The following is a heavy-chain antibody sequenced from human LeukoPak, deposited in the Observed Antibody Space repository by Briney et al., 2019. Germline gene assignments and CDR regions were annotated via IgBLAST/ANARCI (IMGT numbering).Heavy chain of an antibody. V-gene: IGHV1-2*02. D-gene: IGHD3-16*02. J-gene: IGHJ5*02. CDR3: ARGGIMITFGGVIVLNWFDP. CDR2: INPNSGGT. Sequence: ASVKVSCKACGYTFTGYYMHWVGQAPGQGLEWMGWINPNSGGTNYAQNFQRRVNMTRDTSISTAYMELSRLRSDDTAVYYCARGGIMITFGGVIVLNWFDPWGQGTLVTVSS. CDR1: GYTFTGYY.